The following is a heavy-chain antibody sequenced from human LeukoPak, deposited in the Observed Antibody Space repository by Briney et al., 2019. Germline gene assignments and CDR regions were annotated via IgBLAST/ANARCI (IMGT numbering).Heavy chain of an antibody. D-gene: IGHD4-4*01. V-gene: IGHV4-34*01. CDR3: ARGTGGIFYSNYTASDY. CDR2: INHSGST. J-gene: IGHJ4*02. Sequence: SETLSLTCAVYGGSFSGYYWSWIRQPPGKGLEWIGEINHSGSTNYNPSLKSRVTISVDTSKNQFSLKLSSVTAADTAVYYCARGTGGIFYSNYTASDYWGQGTLVTVSS. CDR1: GGSFSGYY.